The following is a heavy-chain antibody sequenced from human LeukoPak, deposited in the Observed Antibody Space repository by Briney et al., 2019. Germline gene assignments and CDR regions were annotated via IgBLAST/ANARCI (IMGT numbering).Heavy chain of an antibody. CDR1: GYTFTSYY. V-gene: IGHV1-46*01. D-gene: IGHD3-10*01. CDR2: INPSGGST. Sequence: ASVKVSCKASGYTFTSYYMDWVRQAPGQGLEWMGIINPSGGSTSYAQKFQGRVTMTRDTSTSTVYMELSSLRSEDTAVYYCARMDVLLWFGELLGAFDIWGQGTMVTVSS. J-gene: IGHJ3*02. CDR3: ARMDVLLWFGELLGAFDI.